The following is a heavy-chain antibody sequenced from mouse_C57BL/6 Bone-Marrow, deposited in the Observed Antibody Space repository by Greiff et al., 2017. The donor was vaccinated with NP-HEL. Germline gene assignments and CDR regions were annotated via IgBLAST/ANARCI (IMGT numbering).Heavy chain of an antibody. J-gene: IGHJ4*01. Sequence: VQLQQPGAELVKPGASVKLSCKASGYTFTSYWMQWVKQRPGQGLEWIGEIDPSDSYTNYNQKFKGKATLTVDTSSSTAYMQLSSLTSEDSAVYYCARNGYYVGYAMDYWGQGTSVTVSS. CDR3: ARNGYYVGYAMDY. CDR1: GYTFTSYW. V-gene: IGHV1-50*01. D-gene: IGHD2-3*01. CDR2: IDPSDSYT.